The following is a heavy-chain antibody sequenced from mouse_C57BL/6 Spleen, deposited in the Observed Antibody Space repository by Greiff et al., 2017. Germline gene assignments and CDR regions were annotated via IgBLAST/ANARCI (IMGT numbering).Heavy chain of an antibody. CDR3: ARGITTVVANYFDY. J-gene: IGHJ2*01. V-gene: IGHV1-82*01. CDR2: IYPGDGDT. D-gene: IGHD1-1*01. CDR1: GYAFSSSW. Sequence: VQLQQSGPELVKPGASVKISCKASGYAFSSSWMNWVKQRPGKGLEWIGRIYPGDGDTNYNGKFKGKATLTADKSSSTAYMQLSSLISEDSAVYFCARGITTVVANYFDYWGQGTTLTVSS.